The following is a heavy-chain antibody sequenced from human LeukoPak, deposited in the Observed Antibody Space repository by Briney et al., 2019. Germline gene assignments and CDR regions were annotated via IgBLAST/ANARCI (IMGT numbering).Heavy chain of an antibody. V-gene: IGHV5-51*01. D-gene: IGHD3-10*01. CDR1: GYSFTNYW. CDR3: GRRTNSYNSLVDY. J-gene: IGHJ4*02. Sequence: KPGESLKISCKGSGYSFTNYWIAWVRQMPGKGLEWMGIIYPGDSHTRYSPSFQGQVTISADKSINTAYLQWRGLEASDTAMYYCGRRTNSYNSLVDYWGQGTLVTVSS. CDR2: IYPGDSHT.